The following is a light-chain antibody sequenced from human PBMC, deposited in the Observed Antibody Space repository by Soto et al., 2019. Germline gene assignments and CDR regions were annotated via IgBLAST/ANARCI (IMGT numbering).Light chain of an antibody. Sequence: VLTQSPGTLSLSPGERATLSCRASQSVSSSYLAWYQQKPGQAPRLLIYCASRRATGIPDRFSGSGSGTDFTLTISRLEPEDFAVYYCQQYGTSPRGFGGGTKVEIK. CDR3: QQYGTSPRG. CDR1: QSVSSSY. V-gene: IGKV3-20*01. CDR2: CAS. J-gene: IGKJ4*01.